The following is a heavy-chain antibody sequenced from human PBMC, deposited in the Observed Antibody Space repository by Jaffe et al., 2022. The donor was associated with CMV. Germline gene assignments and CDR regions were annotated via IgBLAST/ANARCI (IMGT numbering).Heavy chain of an antibody. D-gene: IGHD2-2*01. CDR2: IRSKANSYAT. CDR1: GFTFSGSA. CDR3: TRHESRDDIVVVPAANLYYYYYMDV. Sequence: EVQLVESGGGLVQPGGSLKLSCAASGFTFSGSAMHWVRQASGKGLEWVGRIRSKANSYATAYAASVKGRFTISRDDSKNTAYLQMNSLKTEDTAVYYCTRHESRDDIVVVPAANLYYYYYMDVWGKGTTVTVSS. V-gene: IGHV3-73*01. J-gene: IGHJ6*03.